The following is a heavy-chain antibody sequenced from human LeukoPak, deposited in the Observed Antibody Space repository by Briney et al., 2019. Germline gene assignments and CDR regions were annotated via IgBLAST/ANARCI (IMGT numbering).Heavy chain of an antibody. D-gene: IGHD1-26*01. V-gene: IGHV5-51*01. CDR1: GYSLTTYW. Sequence: GESLKISCKGSGYSLTTYWIAWVRQMPGKGLEWMGIIYPGDSDARYSPSFQGQVTISADKSISTAYLQWSSLKASDTAMYYCARRSGTYGSNDYWGQGTLVTVSS. CDR3: ARRSGTYGSNDY. J-gene: IGHJ4*02. CDR2: IYPGDSDA.